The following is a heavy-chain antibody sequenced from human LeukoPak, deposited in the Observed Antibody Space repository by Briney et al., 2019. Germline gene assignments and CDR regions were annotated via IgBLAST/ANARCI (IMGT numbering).Heavy chain of an antibody. Sequence: PSETLSLTCTVSGGSISSGDYYWSWIRQPPGKGLEWIGYIYYSGSTYYNPSLKSRVTISVDTSKNQFSLKLSSVTAADTAVYYCARGDIVVVPAALRFDPWGQGTLVTVSS. CDR1: GGSISSGDYY. V-gene: IGHV4-30-4*08. D-gene: IGHD2-2*01. CDR2: IYYSGST. CDR3: ARGDIVVVPAALRFDP. J-gene: IGHJ5*02.